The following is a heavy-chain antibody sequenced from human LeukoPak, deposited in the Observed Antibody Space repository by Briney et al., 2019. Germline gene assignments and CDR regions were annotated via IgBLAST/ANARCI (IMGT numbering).Heavy chain of an antibody. CDR3: VRLRRNSDSSGYYYYYDY. Sequence: GGSLRLSCAASQFTFSGYSMNWVRQAPGKGLEWVSSINRGATHIYYADSLRGRFIISRDDAKNSLYLQMNSLRAEDTAVYYCVRLRRNSDSSGYYYYYDYWGQGTLVTVSS. CDR2: INRGATHI. D-gene: IGHD3-22*01. CDR1: QFTFSGYS. J-gene: IGHJ4*02. V-gene: IGHV3-21*01.